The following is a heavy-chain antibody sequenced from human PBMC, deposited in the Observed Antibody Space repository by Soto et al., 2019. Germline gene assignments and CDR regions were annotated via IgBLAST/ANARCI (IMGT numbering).Heavy chain of an antibody. Sequence: PSETLSLTCTVSGDSVSTYYWSWIRQSPGKGLQWIGYIFYNGGTAYNPSLKSRVTMSLDMSKKQFSLKLTSVTAADTAAYYCAPGQLVHKVIDYWGQGTLVTASS. CDR3: APGQLVHKVIDY. J-gene: IGHJ4*02. V-gene: IGHV4-59*02. D-gene: IGHD1-1*01. CDR1: GDSVSTYY. CDR2: IFYNGGT.